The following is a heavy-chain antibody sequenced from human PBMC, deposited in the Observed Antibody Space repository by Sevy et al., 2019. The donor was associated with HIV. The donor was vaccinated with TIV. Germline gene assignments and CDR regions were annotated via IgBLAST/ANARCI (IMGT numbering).Heavy chain of an antibody. CDR2: ISGIINYI. J-gene: IGHJ3*02. D-gene: IGHD6-6*01. CDR1: GLTFSNYN. CDR3: ARGVHPYDAFDI. V-gene: IGHV3-21*01. Sequence: GGSLRLSCAVSGLTFSNYNMNWVRQAPGKGLEWVSYISGIINYIYYADSVKGRFSISRDNAKNSLYLQMNSLRAEDTVVYYCARGVHPYDAFDIWGQGTMVTVSS.